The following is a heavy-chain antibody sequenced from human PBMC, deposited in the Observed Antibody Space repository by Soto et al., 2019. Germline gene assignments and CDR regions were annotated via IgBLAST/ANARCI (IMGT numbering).Heavy chain of an antibody. CDR2: ISSSSSYI. J-gene: IGHJ3*02. V-gene: IGHV3-21*01. Sequence: GGSLRLSCAASGFTFSSYSMNWVRQAPGKGLEWVSSISSSSSYIYYADSVKGRFTISRDNAKNSLYLQMNSLRAEDTAVYYCASGYSSSWYFGAFDIWGQGTMVTVAS. CDR1: GFTFSSYS. CDR3: ASGYSSSWYFGAFDI. D-gene: IGHD6-13*01.